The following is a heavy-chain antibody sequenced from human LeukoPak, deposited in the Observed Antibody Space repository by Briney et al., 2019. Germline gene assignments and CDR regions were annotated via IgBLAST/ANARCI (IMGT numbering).Heavy chain of an antibody. D-gene: IGHD6-13*01. V-gene: IGHV5-51*01. J-gene: IGHJ4*02. CDR2: IYPGDSDA. CDR1: GYSFTTYW. Sequence: GESLSISCKGSGYSFTTYWIGWVRQMPGKGLEWMGIIYPGDSDARYSPSFQGQGTISVDKSISTAYLQWSSLTASDTAIYFCAGQKRFVSSKGPFDSWGQGTLVTVSS. CDR3: AGQKRFVSSKGPFDS.